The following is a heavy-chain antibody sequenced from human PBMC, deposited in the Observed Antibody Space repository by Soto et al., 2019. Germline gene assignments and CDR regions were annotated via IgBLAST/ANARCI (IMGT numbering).Heavy chain of an antibody. CDR2: IDSSGEK. CDR3: ARSHLAVAVSPWFDP. Sequence: QVTLKESGPVLVKPTETLTLRCTVSGLSITDSEMGVSCILQPPGQPLEWLAHIDSSGEKSYRTFLKSRLAMSKDTSKSPIVLTMTNMDPADTATYYCARSHLAVAVSPWFDPWGQRITVTVSS. CDR1: GLSITDSEMG. D-gene: IGHD6-19*01. J-gene: IGHJ5*02. V-gene: IGHV2-26*01.